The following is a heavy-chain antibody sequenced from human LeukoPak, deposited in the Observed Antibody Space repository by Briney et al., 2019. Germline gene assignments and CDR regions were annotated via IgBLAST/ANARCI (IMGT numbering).Heavy chain of an antibody. CDR2: ISWDGGST. V-gene: IGHV3-43*01. CDR1: GFTLDDYT. J-gene: IGHJ3*02. CDR3: AKDARAAAAPDAFDI. Sequence: GGSLRLSCAASGFTLDDYTMHWVRHAPGKGLEWVSLISWDGGSTYYADSVKGRFTISRDNSKNSLYLQMNSLRTEDTALYYCAKDARAAAAPDAFDIWGQGTMVTVSS. D-gene: IGHD6-13*01.